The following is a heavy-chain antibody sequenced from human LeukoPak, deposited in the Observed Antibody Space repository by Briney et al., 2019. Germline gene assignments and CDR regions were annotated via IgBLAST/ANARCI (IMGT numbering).Heavy chain of an antibody. V-gene: IGHV3-64*01. CDR3: ARGGYYDFWSGYHSDY. J-gene: IGHJ4*02. D-gene: IGHD3-3*01. CDR1: GFTFSSYA. Sequence: GGSLRLSCAASGFTFSSYAMHWVRQAPGKGLEYVSAISSNGGSTYYANSVKGRFTISRDNSKNTLYLQMGSLRAEDMAVYYCARGGYYDFWSGYHSDYWGQGTLVTVSS. CDR2: ISSNGGST.